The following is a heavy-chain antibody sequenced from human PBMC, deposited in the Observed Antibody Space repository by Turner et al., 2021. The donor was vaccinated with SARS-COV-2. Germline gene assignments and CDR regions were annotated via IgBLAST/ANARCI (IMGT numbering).Heavy chain of an antibody. Sequence: QVVESGGGLVHPGGSLRLSCAASGFIFSNKDMNWVHPAPGKSLEWVSGVSWNGSRTHYTDAVKGRFIISRDNSRDTLYLQTNSLRTRGYTYDAVADYWGQGTLVTVSS. V-gene: IGHV3-35*01. CDR2: VSWNGSRT. CDR3: ADY. J-gene: IGHJ4*02. D-gene: IGHD5-18*01. CDR1: GFIFSNKD.